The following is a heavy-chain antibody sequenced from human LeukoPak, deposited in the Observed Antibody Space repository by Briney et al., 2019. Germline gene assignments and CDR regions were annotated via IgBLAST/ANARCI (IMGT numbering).Heavy chain of an antibody. V-gene: IGHV1-69*13. J-gene: IGHJ3*02. CDR1: GGTFSSYA. Sequence: ASVKLSCKASGGTFSSYAISWVRQAPGQGLEWMGGIIPIFGTANYAQKFQGRVTITADESTSTAYMELSSLRSEDTAVYYCARDSGSFDGIWGQGTMVTVSS. D-gene: IGHD1-26*01. CDR2: IIPIFGTA. CDR3: ARDSGSFDGI.